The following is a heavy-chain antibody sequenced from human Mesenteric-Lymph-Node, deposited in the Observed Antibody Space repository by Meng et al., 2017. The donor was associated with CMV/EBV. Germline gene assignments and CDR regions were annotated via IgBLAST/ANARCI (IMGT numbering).Heavy chain of an antibody. V-gene: IGHV4-39*02. Sequence: SETLSLTCTVSGGSISSSSYYWGWIRQPPGKGLEWIGSIYYSGSTYYNPSLKSRVTISVDTSKNQFSLKLSSVTAADTAVYYCARERGSHTASWKDYWGQGTLVTVSS. D-gene: IGHD2-2*01. CDR1: GGSISSSSYY. J-gene: IGHJ4*02. CDR2: IYYSGST. CDR3: ARERGSHTASWKDY.